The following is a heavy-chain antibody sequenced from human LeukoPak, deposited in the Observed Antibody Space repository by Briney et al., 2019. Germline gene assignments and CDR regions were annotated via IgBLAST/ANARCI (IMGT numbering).Heavy chain of an antibody. J-gene: IGHJ6*03. CDR3: ARDVDSSGWYHYYYYYMDV. CDR2: INPSGGST. V-gene: IGHV1-46*01. Sequence: ASVKVSCKASGYTFTSYYMHWVRQAPGQGLEWMGIINPSGGSTSYAQKFQGRVTMTRDTSISTAYMELSRLRSDDTAVYYCARDVDSSGWYHYYYYYMDVWAKGTTVTISS. D-gene: IGHD6-19*01. CDR1: GYTFTSYY.